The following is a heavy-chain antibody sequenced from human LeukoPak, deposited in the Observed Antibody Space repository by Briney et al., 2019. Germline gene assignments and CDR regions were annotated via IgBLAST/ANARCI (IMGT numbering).Heavy chain of an antibody. CDR2: IYYSGST. CDR3: ARELNTVTTGHYYYYGMDV. V-gene: IGHV4-31*03. Sequence: SETLSLTCTVSGGSISSGGYYWSWIRQHPGKGLEWIGYIYYSGSTYYNPSLKSRVTISVDTSKNQFSLKLSSVTAADTAVYYCARELNTVTTGHYYYYGMDVWGQGTTVTVSS. J-gene: IGHJ6*02. CDR1: GGSISSGGYY. D-gene: IGHD4-11*01.